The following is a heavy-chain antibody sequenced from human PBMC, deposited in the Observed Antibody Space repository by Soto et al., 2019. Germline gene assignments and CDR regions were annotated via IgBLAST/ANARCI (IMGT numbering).Heavy chain of an antibody. CDR1: GFPFSAEW. J-gene: IGHJ4*02. Sequence: EVKLVESGGGLVQSGGSLRLSCATSGFPFSAEWMHWVRQAPGKGLVWVSRINKDGSYKNYADFVEGRFTISRDDARSELYLQMDRLRAEDTAVYYCARGGLEPFDYLGQGALVTVSS. V-gene: IGHV3-74*01. CDR3: ARGGLEPFDY. D-gene: IGHD1-1*01. CDR2: INKDGSYK.